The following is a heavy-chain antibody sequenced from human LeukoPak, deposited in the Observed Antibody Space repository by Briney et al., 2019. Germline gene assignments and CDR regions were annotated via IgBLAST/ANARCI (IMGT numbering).Heavy chain of an antibody. Sequence: SETLSLTCTVSGGSISSSSYYWGWIRQPPGKGLEWIGSIYYSGSTYYNPSLKSRVTISVDTSKNQFSLKLSSVTAADTAVYYCARTAIGDPTVTPYAFDIWGQGTMVTVSS. D-gene: IGHD4-17*01. J-gene: IGHJ3*02. CDR2: IYYSGST. CDR1: GGSISSSSYY. V-gene: IGHV4-39*07. CDR3: ARTAIGDPTVTPYAFDI.